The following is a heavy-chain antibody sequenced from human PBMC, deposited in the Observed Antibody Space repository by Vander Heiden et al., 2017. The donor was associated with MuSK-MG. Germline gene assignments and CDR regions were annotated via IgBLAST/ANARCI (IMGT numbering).Heavy chain of an antibody. V-gene: IGHV1-8*01. CDR1: GYTFTSPD. Sequence: YRASGYTFTSPDINWVRQATGQGLEWMGWMNPNSGNTGYAQKFQGRVTMTRNTSISTAYMELSSLRSEDTAGYYCARGLPQDYWGQGRLGTVSS. CDR3: ARGLPQDY. CDR2: MNPNSGNT. J-gene: IGHJ4*02.